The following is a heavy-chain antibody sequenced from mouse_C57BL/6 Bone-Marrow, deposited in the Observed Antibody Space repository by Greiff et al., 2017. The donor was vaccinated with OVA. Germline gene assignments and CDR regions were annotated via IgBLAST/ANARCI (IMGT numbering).Heavy chain of an antibody. CDR1: GFSLSTFGMG. D-gene: IGHD3-2*02. J-gene: IGHJ4*01. V-gene: IGHV8-8*01. CDR3: ARIKDSSGYENYAMDY. CDR2: IWWDDDK. Sequence: QVTLKESGPGILQPSQTLSLTCSFSGFSLSTFGMGVGWIRQPSGKGLEWLAHIWWDDDKYYNPALKSRLTISKDTSKNQVFLKIANVDTADTATYYCARIKDSSGYENYAMDYWGQGTSVTVSS.